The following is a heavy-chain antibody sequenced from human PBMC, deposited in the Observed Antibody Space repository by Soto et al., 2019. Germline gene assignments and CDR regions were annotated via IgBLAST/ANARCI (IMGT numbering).Heavy chain of an antibody. Sequence: GGSLRLSCAASGFTFSSSWMHWVRQAPGEGLEYVSRISDNGSHTDYAKSVKGRFTISRDNSENTLYLQMGSLRAEDMALYYCARRGYGSRWPNVYMDVWGKGTTVTVSS. CDR3: ARRGYGSRWPNVYMDV. J-gene: IGHJ6*03. D-gene: IGHD6-13*01. V-gene: IGHV3-64*01. CDR2: ISDNGSHT. CDR1: GFTFSSSW.